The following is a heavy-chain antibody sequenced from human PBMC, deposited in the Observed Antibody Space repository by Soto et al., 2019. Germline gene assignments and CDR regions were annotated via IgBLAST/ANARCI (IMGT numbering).Heavy chain of an antibody. J-gene: IGHJ4*02. V-gene: IGHV1-46*01. CDR2: INPSGGST. CDR3: ARVAVSIAARYYFDY. Sequence: ASVKVSCKASGYTSTSYYMHWVLQAPGQGLEWMGIINPSGGSTSYAQKFQGRVTMTRDTSTSTVYMELSSLRSEDTAVYYCARVAVSIAARYYFDYWGQGTLVTVSS. CDR1: GYTSTSYY. D-gene: IGHD6-6*01.